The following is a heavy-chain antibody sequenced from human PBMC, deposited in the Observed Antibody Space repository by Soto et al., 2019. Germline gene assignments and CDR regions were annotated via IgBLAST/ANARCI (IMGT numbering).Heavy chain of an antibody. CDR1: GYSFTDYH. Sequence: ASVKVSCKASGYSFTDYHIHWVRQAPGQGLEWLGRINPKSGGTSTAQKFQGWVTMTTDTSISTASMELTRLTSDDTAIYYCARGYSTDCSNGVCPFFSLPDTDVWG. V-gene: IGHV1-2*04. CDR3: ARGYSTDCSNGVCPFFSLPDTDV. D-gene: IGHD2-8*01. J-gene: IGHJ6*02. CDR2: INPKSGGT.